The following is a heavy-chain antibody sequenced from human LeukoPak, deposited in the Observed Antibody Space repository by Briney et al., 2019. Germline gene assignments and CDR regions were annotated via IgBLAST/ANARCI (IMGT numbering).Heavy chain of an antibody. CDR3: TKMTTGHDY. D-gene: IGHD4-17*01. V-gene: IGHV4-34*01. Sequence: PSETLSLTCAVSGVSFDDYYWAWVRQTPGKGLEWIGEINHSGYTNDSPSLKSRVTLSIDTSRKQFSLNLRSVTVADAGIYYCTKMTTGHDYWGQGTLVTVSS. J-gene: IGHJ4*02. CDR2: INHSGYT. CDR1: GVSFDDYY.